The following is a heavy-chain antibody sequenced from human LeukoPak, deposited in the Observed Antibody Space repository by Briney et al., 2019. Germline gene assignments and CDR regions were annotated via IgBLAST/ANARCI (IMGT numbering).Heavy chain of an antibody. CDR1: GFTFSSYG. D-gene: IGHD2-15*01. CDR2: ISYDGSNK. J-gene: IGHJ4*02. Sequence: GRSLRLSCAASGFTFSSYGMHWVRQAPGKGLEWVAVISYDGSNKYYADSVKGRFTISRDNSKNTLYLQMNSLRAEGTAVYYCAKAYCGGGSCYWVYFDYWGQGTLVTVSS. CDR3: AKAYCGGGSCYWVYFDY. V-gene: IGHV3-30*18.